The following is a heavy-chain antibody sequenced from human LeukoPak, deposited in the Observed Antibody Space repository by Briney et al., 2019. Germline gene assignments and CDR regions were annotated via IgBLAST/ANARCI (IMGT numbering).Heavy chain of an antibody. V-gene: IGHV3-30-3*01. CDR2: ISYDGANK. Sequence: GGSLRLSCAASGFTFSNYAMHWVRQAPGKGLEWVAFISYDGANKYYADSVKGRFTISRDNSKNTLYLQMNSLRAEDTAVYYCAKGGHMVRGSRSGFDIWGQGTMVTVSS. CDR3: AKGGHMVRGSRSGFDI. J-gene: IGHJ3*02. D-gene: IGHD3-10*01. CDR1: GFTFSNYA.